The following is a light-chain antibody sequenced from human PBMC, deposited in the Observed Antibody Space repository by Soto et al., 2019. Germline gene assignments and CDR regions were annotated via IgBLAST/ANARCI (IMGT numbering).Light chain of an antibody. CDR2: EVI. CDR3: SSFTTSSTWV. J-gene: IGLJ3*02. CDR1: SSDVGNYSY. Sequence: QSALTQPASVSGSPGQSITISCTGTSSDVGNYSYVSWYQQHPGKAPKLMIYEVISRPSGVSNRFSGSKSGNTASLTISGLQTEDEADYYCSSFTTSSTWVFGGGTKLTVL. V-gene: IGLV2-14*01.